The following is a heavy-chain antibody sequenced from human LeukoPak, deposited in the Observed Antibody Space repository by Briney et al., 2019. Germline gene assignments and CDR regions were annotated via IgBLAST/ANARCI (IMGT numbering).Heavy chain of an antibody. CDR1: GFTFSDYY. CDR2: ISGSGGDT. Sequence: GGSLRLSCAASGFTFSDYYMSWVRQSPGEGLEWVSAISGSGGDTYYADSVKGRFTISRDNSKNTLYLQMNSLRAEDTAIYYCADYTGTTGFDYWGQGTLVTVSS. CDR3: ADYTGTTGFDY. V-gene: IGHV3-23*01. D-gene: IGHD1-26*01. J-gene: IGHJ4*02.